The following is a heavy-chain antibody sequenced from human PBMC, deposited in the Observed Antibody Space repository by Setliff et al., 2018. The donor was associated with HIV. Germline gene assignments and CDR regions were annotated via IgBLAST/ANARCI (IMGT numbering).Heavy chain of an antibody. Sequence: ASVKVSCKTSSYTFTNYGISWVRQAPGQRLEWMGWISAYDGNTNYAQKFQGRVTTTIDRSTSTAYMELRSLRSDDTAVYYCARQIFWRDYYFDYWGQGTLVTVSS. J-gene: IGHJ4*02. D-gene: IGHD3-3*01. V-gene: IGHV1-18*01. CDR1: SYTFTNYG. CDR2: ISAYDGNT. CDR3: ARQIFWRDYYFDY.